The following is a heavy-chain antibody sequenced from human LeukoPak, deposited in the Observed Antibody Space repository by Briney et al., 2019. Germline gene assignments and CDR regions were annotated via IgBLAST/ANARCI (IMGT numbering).Heavy chain of an antibody. CDR2: IYPDDSDT. Sequence: GESLKISCQASGYTFTSYWIGWVRQMPGKGLECMGIIYPDDSDTTYSPSFQGQVTISADKSVSTAYLQWSSLKASDTAIYYCARLGGDTYYFGSASYPNWYFDLWGRGTLVTVSS. D-gene: IGHD3-10*01. CDR1: GYTFTSYW. CDR3: ARLGGDTYYFGSASYPNWYFDL. V-gene: IGHV5-51*01. J-gene: IGHJ2*01.